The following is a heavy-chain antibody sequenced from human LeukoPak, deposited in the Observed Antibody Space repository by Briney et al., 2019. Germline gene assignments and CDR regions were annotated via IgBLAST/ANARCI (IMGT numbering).Heavy chain of an antibody. CDR2: IIPIFGTA. CDR1: GGTFSSYA. CDR3: ASSPRPTYYYDSSGYYLDY. V-gene: IGHV1-69*05. Sequence: SVKVSCKASGGTFSSYAISWVRQAPGQGLEWKGGIIPIFGTANYAQKFQGRVTITTDESTSTAYMELSSPRSEDTAVYYCASSPRPTYYYDSSGYYLDYWGQGTLVTVSS. D-gene: IGHD3-22*01. J-gene: IGHJ4*02.